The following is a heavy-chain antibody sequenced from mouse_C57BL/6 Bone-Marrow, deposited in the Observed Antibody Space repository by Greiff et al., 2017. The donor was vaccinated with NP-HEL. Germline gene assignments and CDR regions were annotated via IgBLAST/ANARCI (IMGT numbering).Heavy chain of an antibody. D-gene: IGHD2-3*01. CDR3: TSLDGYYPCFAY. J-gene: IGHJ3*01. Sequence: DVKLVESGEGLVKPGGSLKFSCAASGFTFSSYAMSWVRQTPEKRLAWVAYISRGGDYNYYADTVKGRFTISRDKARNTLYLQMSSLKSEDTAIYYCTSLDGYYPCFAYWGQGTLVTVSP. CDR1: GFTFSSYA. V-gene: IGHV5-9-1*02. CDR2: ISRGGDYN.